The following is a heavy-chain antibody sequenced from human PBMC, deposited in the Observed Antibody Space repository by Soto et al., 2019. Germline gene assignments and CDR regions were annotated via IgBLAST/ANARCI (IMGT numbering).Heavy chain of an antibody. J-gene: IGHJ4*02. CDR3: ARGRMATIKSGAFDY. Sequence: DLEWIGYIYYSGSTYYNPSLKSRVTISVDTSKNQFSLKLSSVTAADTAVYYCARGRMATIKSGAFDYWGQGTLVTVSS. CDR2: IYYSGST. D-gene: IGHD5-12*01. V-gene: IGHV4-31*02.